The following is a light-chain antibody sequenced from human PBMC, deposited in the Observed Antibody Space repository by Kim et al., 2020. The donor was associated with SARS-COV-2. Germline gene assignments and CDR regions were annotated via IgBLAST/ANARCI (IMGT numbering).Light chain of an antibody. J-gene: IGLJ2*01. CDR2: YDS. CDR3: QVWDSSSDRVV. V-gene: IGLV3-21*04. Sequence: SYELTQPPSVSVAPGKTARISCGGNNIGRKSVHSYQQKPGQAPVLVIYYDSDRPSGIPERFSGSNSGNTATLTISRVEAGDEADYYCQVWDSSSDRVVFG. CDR1: NIGRKS.